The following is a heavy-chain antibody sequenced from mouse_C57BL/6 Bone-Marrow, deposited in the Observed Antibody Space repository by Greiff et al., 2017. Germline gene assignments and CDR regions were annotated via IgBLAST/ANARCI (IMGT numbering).Heavy chain of an antibody. D-gene: IGHD1-1*01. J-gene: IGHJ3*01. Sequence: QVQLQQSGAELARPGASVKLSCKASGYTFTSYGISWVKQRTGQGLEWIGEIYPRSGNTYYNEKFKGKATLTADKSSSTAYMELRSLTSEDSAVYFCARERLLLRSAWFAYWGQGTLVTVSA. V-gene: IGHV1-81*01. CDR1: GYTFTSYG. CDR2: IYPRSGNT. CDR3: ARERLLLRSAWFAY.